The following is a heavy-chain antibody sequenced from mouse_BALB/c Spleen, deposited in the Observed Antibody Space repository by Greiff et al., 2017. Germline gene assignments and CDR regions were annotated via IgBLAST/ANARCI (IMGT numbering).Heavy chain of an antibody. CDR3: ARKGSTYAMDY. V-gene: IGHV1-18*01. J-gene: IGHJ4*01. CDR1: GYTFTDYN. Sequence: EVQLQQSGPELVKPGASVKIPCKASGYTFTDYNMDWVKQSHGKSLEWIGDIDPYYGGTSYNQKFKGKATLTVDKSSSTAYMQLKSLTSEDSAVYYCARKGSTYAMDYWGQGTSVTVSS. D-gene: IGHD5-1*01. CDR2: IDPYYGGT.